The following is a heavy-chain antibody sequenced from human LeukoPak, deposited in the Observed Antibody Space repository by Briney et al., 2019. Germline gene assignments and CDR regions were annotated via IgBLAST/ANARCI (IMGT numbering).Heavy chain of an antibody. CDR2: IYPGDSDT. Sequence: GESLKISCKGSGYSFTSYWIGWVRQLPGKGLEWMGIIYPGDSDTRYSPSFQGQVTISADKSISTAYLQWSSLQASDTAIYYCARRNFDSFDYWGQGTLVTVSS. CDR3: ARRNFDSFDY. J-gene: IGHJ4*02. V-gene: IGHV5-51*01. D-gene: IGHD3-3*01. CDR1: GYSFTSYW.